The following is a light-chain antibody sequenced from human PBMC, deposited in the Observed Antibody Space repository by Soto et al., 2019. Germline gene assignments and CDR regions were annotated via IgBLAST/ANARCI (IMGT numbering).Light chain of an antibody. J-gene: IGKJ4*01. CDR1: QAIANY. V-gene: IGKV1-27*01. CDR2: AAS. Sequence: DIPMTQSPSSLSASVGDRVTITCRASQAIANYLAWYQQKPGKVPKLLIYAASTLQSGDPSRFSGSGSGTDFTLTISSLQPEDVATYYWQKYNSAPLTFGGGTKVEIK. CDR3: QKYNSAPLT.